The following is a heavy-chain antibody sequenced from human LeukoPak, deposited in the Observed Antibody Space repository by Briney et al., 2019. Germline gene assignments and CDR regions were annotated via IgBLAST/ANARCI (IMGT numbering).Heavy chain of an antibody. J-gene: IGHJ5*02. CDR2: INPGGGST. Sequence: ASVKVSCKASGYTFTRYYMHWVRQAPGQGLEWMGIINPGGGSTSYAQKFQGRVTMTRDTSTGTVYMELSSLRSEDTAVYYCARVDVVGAMISWFDPWGQGTLVTVSS. V-gene: IGHV1-46*01. CDR3: ARVDVVGAMISWFDP. D-gene: IGHD1-26*01. CDR1: GYTFTRYY.